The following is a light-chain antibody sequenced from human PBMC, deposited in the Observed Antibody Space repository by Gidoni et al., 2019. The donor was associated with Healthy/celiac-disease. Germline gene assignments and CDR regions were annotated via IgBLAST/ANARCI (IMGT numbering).Light chain of an antibody. CDR2: DAS. Sequence: EIVLTQSPATLSLSPGERATLSSRASQSVSSYLAWYQQKPGQAPRLLIYDASNRATGIPARFSGSGSGTDFTLTISSLEPEDFAVYYCQQRSNWPPSLTFGGGTKVESK. CDR3: QQRSNWPPSLT. CDR1: QSVSSY. J-gene: IGKJ4*01. V-gene: IGKV3-11*01.